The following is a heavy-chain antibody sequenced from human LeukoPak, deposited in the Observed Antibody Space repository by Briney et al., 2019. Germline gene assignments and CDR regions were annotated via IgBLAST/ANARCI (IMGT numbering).Heavy chain of an antibody. Sequence: GGSLRLSCTASGFSISRYTMSWVRQAPGKGLEWVSSISGSDGDTFHADSVKGRLTISRDNSKNTLYLQMNSLRAEDTAVYYCAKLKGDYYDSSGWISYWGQGTLVTVSS. CDR1: GFSISRYT. CDR2: ISGSDGDT. V-gene: IGHV3-23*01. J-gene: IGHJ4*02. D-gene: IGHD3-22*01. CDR3: AKLKGDYYDSSGWISY.